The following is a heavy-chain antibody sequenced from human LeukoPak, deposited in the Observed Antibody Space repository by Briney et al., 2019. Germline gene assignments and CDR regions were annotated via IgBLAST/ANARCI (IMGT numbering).Heavy chain of an antibody. D-gene: IGHD3-22*01. CDR3: AKSRGIGDSSGYYFRTYYIDY. CDR2: ISGSGDIT. CDR1: GFTFSSYA. J-gene: IGHJ4*02. Sequence: PGRSLRLSCAASGFTFSSYAMSWVRQAPGKGLQWVSAISGSGDITYYADSVKGRFTISRDNSKNTLYLQMNSLRAEDTAVYYCAKSRGIGDSSGYYFRTYYIDYWGQGTLVTVSS. V-gene: IGHV3-23*01.